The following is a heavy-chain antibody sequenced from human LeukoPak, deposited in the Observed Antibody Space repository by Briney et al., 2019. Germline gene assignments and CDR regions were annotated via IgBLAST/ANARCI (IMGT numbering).Heavy chain of an antibody. Sequence: SETLSLTCAVSGGSISSYYWSWIRQPPGKGLEWIGYIYYSGSTNYNPSLKSRVTISVDTSKNQFSLKLSSVTAADTAVYYCARDNTGTTWFFDYWGQGTLVTVSS. D-gene: IGHD1-1*01. CDR3: ARDNTGTTWFFDY. V-gene: IGHV4-59*12. CDR1: GGSISSYY. J-gene: IGHJ4*02. CDR2: IYYSGST.